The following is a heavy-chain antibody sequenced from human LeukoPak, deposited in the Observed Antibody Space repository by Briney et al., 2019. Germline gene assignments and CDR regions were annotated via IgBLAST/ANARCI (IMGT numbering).Heavy chain of an antibody. Sequence: SETLSLTCTVSGYSISSGYYWGWIRQPPGKGLEWIGSIYHSGSTYYNPSLKSRVTISVDTSKNQFSLKLSSVTAADTAVYYCARVPEMANLYYYYYMDVWGKGTTVTISS. CDR1: GYSISSGYY. CDR2: IYHSGST. CDR3: ARVPEMANLYYYYYMDV. J-gene: IGHJ6*03. V-gene: IGHV4-38-2*02. D-gene: IGHD5-24*01.